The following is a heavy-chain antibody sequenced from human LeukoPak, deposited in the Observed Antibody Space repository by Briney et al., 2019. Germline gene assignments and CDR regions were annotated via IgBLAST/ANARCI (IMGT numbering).Heavy chain of an antibody. V-gene: IGHV4-61*02. Sequence: SQTLSLTCTVSGGSISSGSYYWSWIRQPAGKGLEWIGRIYASGSTNYNPSLKSRATISIDTSKNRFSLKLSSVTAADTAVYYCAREIFGVVSPFDYWGQGTLVTVSS. CDR3: AREIFGVVSPFDY. J-gene: IGHJ4*02. CDR2: IYASGST. D-gene: IGHD3-3*01. CDR1: GGSISSGSYY.